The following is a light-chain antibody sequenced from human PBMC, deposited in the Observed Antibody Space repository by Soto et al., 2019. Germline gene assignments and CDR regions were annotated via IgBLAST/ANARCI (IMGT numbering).Light chain of an antibody. J-gene: IGKJ5*01. CDR2: AAS. Sequence: DIQMTQSPSSLSASLGDRVPITGRASQSISRFLNWYQQKPGKAPKLLIYAASSLQSGVPSRFSGSGSGTDFTLTISSLQPEDFATYYCQQSYSPPPVTFGQGTRLEIK. CDR3: QQSYSPPPVT. CDR1: QSISRF. V-gene: IGKV1-39*01.